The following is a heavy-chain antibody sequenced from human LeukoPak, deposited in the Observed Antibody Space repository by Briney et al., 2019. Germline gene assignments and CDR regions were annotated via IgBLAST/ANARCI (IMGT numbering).Heavy chain of an antibody. J-gene: IGHJ4*02. CDR2: INHSGST. V-gene: IGHV4-34*01. CDR3: ARGSGVTDY. D-gene: IGHD4-23*01. Sequence: DTLSLICAVCGVFFSGYYWLGLRAPPGKGLEWIGEINHSGSTNYNPSLKSRVTISVDTSKNQFSLKLSSVTAADTAVYYCARGSGVTDYWGQGTLVTVSS. CDR1: GVFFSGYY.